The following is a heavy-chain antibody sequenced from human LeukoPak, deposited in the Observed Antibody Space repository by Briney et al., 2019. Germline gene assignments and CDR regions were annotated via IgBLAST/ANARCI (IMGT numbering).Heavy chain of an antibody. V-gene: IGHV4-34*01. Sequence: PSETLSLTCAVYGGSFSGYYWSWIRQPPGKGLEWIGEINHSGSTNYNPSLKSRVTISVDTSKNQFSLKLSSVTAADTAVYYCARGRYYYGSGLYYFDYWGQGTLVTVSS. D-gene: IGHD3-10*01. CDR2: INHSGST. CDR3: ARGRYYYGSGLYYFDY. CDR1: GGSFSGYY. J-gene: IGHJ4*02.